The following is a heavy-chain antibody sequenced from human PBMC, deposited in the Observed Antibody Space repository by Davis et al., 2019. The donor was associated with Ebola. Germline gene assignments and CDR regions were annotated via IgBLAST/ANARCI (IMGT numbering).Heavy chain of an antibody. Sequence: SVTVSCMASGYTFTSYAISWVRQAPGQGLEWMGGIIPIFGTANYAQKFQGRVTITADESTSTAYMELSSLRSEDTAVYYCARDWVVQGVHPLYGMDVWGQGTTVTVSS. D-gene: IGHD3-10*01. CDR1: GYTFTSYA. J-gene: IGHJ6*02. CDR3: ARDWVVQGVHPLYGMDV. CDR2: IIPIFGTA. V-gene: IGHV1-69*13.